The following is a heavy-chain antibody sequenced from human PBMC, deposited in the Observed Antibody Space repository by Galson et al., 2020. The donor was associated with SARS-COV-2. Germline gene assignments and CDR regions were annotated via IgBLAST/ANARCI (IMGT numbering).Heavy chain of an antibody. J-gene: IGHJ4*02. CDR1: GFTVNSHY. Sequence: GSLTLHCAASGFTVNSHYMSWVRQAPGKGLEWASVIYTGGGTYYADSVKGRFTISRDTSKNTLYLQMNSLRAEDTALYYCARDGGYYYFDYWGQGTLVTVSS. D-gene: IGHD3-22*01. V-gene: IGHV3-53*01. CDR2: IYTGGGT. CDR3: ARDGGYYYFDY.